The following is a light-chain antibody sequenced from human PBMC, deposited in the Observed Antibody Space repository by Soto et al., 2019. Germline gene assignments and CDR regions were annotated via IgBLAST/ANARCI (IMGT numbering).Light chain of an antibody. J-gene: IGKJ1*01. CDR2: GAS. CDR3: QQYNNWPPWT. CDR1: QSVSSY. V-gene: IGKV3-15*01. Sequence: EIVLTQSPATLSWSAGERATLSCRASQSVSSYLAWYQQKPGQAPRLLIFGASSRATGIPARFSGSGSGTEFTLTISSLQSEDFAVYYCQQYNNWPPWTFGQGTKVDIK.